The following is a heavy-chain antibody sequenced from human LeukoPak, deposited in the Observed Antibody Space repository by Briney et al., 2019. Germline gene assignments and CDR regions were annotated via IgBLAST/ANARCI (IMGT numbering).Heavy chain of an antibody. CDR2: ISGSGGST. V-gene: IGHV3-23*01. CDR1: GFTFSSYA. Sequence: PGGSLRLSCAASGFTFSSYAMSRVRQAPGKGLEWVSAISGSGGSTYYADSVKGRFTISRDNSKNTLYLQMNSLRAEDTAVYYCAKARSAGYSSRPFDYWGQGTLVTVSS. D-gene: IGHD6-13*01. CDR3: AKARSAGYSSRPFDY. J-gene: IGHJ4*02.